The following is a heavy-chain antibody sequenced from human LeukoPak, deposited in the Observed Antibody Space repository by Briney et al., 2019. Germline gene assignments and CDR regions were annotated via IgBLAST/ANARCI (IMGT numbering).Heavy chain of an antibody. D-gene: IGHD3-9*01. V-gene: IGHV3-11*01. J-gene: IGHJ6*02. CDR2: ISSSGSTI. Sequence: GGSLRLSCAASGFTFSDYYMSWIRQALGKGLEWVSYISSSGSTIYYADSVKGRFTIFRDNAKNSLYLQMNSLRAEDTAVYYCARGTRGYYDILTGYYLSDMDVWGQGTTVTVSS. CDR3: ARGTRGYYDILTGYYLSDMDV. CDR1: GFTFSDYY.